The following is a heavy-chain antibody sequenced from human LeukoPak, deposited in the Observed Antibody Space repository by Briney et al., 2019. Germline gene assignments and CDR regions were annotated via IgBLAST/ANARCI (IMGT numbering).Heavy chain of an antibody. CDR2: IIPIFGTA. D-gene: IGHD3-3*01. V-gene: IGHV1-69*05. CDR1: GGTFSSYA. J-gene: IGHJ4*02. CDR3: AGGITGITIFGVATRD. Sequence: ASVKVSCKASGGTFSSYAISWVRQAPGQGPEWMGGIIPIFGTANYAQKFQGRVTITTDESTSTAYMELSSLRSEDTAVYYCAGGITGITIFGVATRDWGQGTLVTVSS.